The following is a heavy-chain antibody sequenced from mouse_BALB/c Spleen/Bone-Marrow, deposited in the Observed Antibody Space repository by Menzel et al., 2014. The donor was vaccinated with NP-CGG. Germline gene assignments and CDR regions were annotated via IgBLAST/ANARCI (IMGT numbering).Heavy chain of an antibody. Sequence: VKLQESGAELARPGASVKLSCKVSGYTFTSYWMQWVKQRPGQGLEWIGAIYPGVGDTRYTQKFKGKATLTADKSSSTAYMQLSSLASEDSAVYYCARGFPFDYWGQGTTLTGSS. J-gene: IGHJ2*01. CDR1: GYTFTSYW. CDR2: IYPGVGDT. CDR3: ARGFPFDY. V-gene: IGHV1-87*01.